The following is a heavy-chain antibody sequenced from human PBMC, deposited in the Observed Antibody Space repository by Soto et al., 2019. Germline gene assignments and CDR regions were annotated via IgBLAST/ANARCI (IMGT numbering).Heavy chain of an antibody. CDR2: IGESGTPT. Sequence: HPGGSLRLSCAASGFTFSSYAMKWVRQAPGKGLEWVSLIGESGTPTYYADSVKGRFTISRDNSGNTLFLEMYSLRAEDTAVYYCARYIPGVRYYGMDVWGQGTTVTVPS. CDR1: GFTFSSYA. V-gene: IGHV3-23*01. CDR3: ARYIPGVRYYGMDV. J-gene: IGHJ6*02. D-gene: IGHD2-2*01.